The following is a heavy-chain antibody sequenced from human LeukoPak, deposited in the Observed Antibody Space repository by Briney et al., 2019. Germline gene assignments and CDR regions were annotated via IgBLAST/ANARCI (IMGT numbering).Heavy chain of an antibody. V-gene: IGHV1-18*04. CDR2: ISAYNGNT. CDR3: ARGYSSSWYRVDFDY. J-gene: IGHJ4*02. CDR1: GYTFTSYG. Sequence: ASVKVSCKASGYTFTSYGISWVRQAPGQGPEWMGWISAYNGNTNYAQKLQGRVTMTTDTSTSTAYMELRSLRSDDTAVYYCARGYSSSWYRVDFDYWGQGTLVTVSS. D-gene: IGHD6-13*01.